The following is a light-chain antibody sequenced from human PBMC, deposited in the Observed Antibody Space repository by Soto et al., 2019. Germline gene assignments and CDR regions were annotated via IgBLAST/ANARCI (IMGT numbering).Light chain of an antibody. CDR1: QSVSSSH. J-gene: IGKJ4*01. CDR2: GAS. CDR3: QQYGSSPPLT. Sequence: EIVLTQSTGTLSLSPGERATLSCRASQSVSSSHLAWYQQKPGQAPRLLIYGASSRATGIPDRFSGSGSGTDFTLTISRLEPEDFVVYYCQQYGSSPPLTFGGGTKVEIK. V-gene: IGKV3-20*01.